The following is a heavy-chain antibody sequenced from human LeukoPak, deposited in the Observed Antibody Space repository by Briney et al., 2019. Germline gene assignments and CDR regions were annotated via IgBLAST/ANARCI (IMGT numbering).Heavy chain of an antibody. Sequence: ASVKVSCKASGYTFTSYGISWVRQAPGQGLQWMGWISGYNGNTNHAQKLQGRVTMTTDTSTSTVYMELRSLRSDDTAVYYCARDDGVLPAATGVDPWGQGTLVTVSS. CDR3: ARDDGVLPAATGVDP. J-gene: IGHJ5*02. V-gene: IGHV1-18*01. D-gene: IGHD2-2*01. CDR2: ISGYNGNT. CDR1: GYTFTSYG.